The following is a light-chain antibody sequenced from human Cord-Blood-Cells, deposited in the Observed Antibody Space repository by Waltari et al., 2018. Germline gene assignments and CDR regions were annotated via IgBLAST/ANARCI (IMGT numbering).Light chain of an antibody. J-gene: IGLJ2*01. Sequence: QSALTQPASVSASPGQSITISCTGTSSDVGCSNYVSWYQQHPGKAPKLMIYEVSNRPSGVSNRFSGSKSGNTASLTISGLKAEDEADYYCSSYTSSRVFGGGTKLTVL. CDR3: SSYTSSRV. CDR1: SSDVGCSNY. V-gene: IGLV2-14*01. CDR2: EVS.